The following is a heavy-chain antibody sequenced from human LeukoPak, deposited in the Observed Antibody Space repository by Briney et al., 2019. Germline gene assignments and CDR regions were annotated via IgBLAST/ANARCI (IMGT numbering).Heavy chain of an antibody. CDR3: AKEPREYCSSTSCPNWFDS. J-gene: IGHJ5*01. CDR1: GFTIATKY. Sequence: GGSLRLSCAASGFTIATKYMNWVRQAPGKGLEWVSIIYSGATTYYADSVKGRFTISRDNSENTLFLQMNSLRAEDTAVYYCAKEPREYCSSTSCPNWFDSWGQGTLVTVSS. V-gene: IGHV3-53*01. CDR2: IYSGATT. D-gene: IGHD2-2*01.